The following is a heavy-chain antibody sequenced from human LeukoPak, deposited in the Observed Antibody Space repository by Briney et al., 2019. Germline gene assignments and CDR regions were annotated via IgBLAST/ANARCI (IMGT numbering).Heavy chain of an antibody. CDR2: IWYDGSNK. Sequence: PGGSLRLSCAASGFTFSSYGTHWVRQAPGKGLEWVAVIWYDGSNKYYADSVKGRFTISRDNSKNTLYLQMNSLRAEDTAVYYCARDSPFGELLYYFDYWGQGTLVTVSS. V-gene: IGHV3-33*01. CDR3: ARDSPFGELLYYFDY. D-gene: IGHD3-10*01. J-gene: IGHJ4*02. CDR1: GFTFSSYG.